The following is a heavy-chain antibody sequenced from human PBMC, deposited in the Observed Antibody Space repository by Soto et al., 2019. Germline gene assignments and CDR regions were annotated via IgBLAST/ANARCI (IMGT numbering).Heavy chain of an antibody. D-gene: IGHD3-9*01. CDR2: IIPILGIA. CDR3: ARPYYDIVTGYQTDAFDI. J-gene: IGHJ3*02. CDR1: GGTFSSYT. Sequence: QVQLVQSGAEVKKPGSSVKVSCKASGGTFSSYTISWVRQAPGQGLEWMGRIIPILGIAIYAQKLQGRVTITADKSTSTAYMELSSLRSEDTAVYYCARPYYDIVTGYQTDAFDIWGQGTMVTVSS. V-gene: IGHV1-69*02.